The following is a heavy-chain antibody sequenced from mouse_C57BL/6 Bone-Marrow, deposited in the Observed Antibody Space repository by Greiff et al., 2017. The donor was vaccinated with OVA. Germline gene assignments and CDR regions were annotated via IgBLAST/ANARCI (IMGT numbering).Heavy chain of an antibody. CDR1: GYTFTSYW. V-gene: IGHV1-64*01. CDR3: ARGGVYYSNYVGWYVDV. CDR2: IHPNSGST. D-gene: IGHD2-5*01. Sequence: VQLQQPGAELVKPRASVKLSCKTSGYTFTSYWMHWVKQRPGQGLEWIGMIHPNSGSTNYNEKFKSKATLTVDKSSSTAFMQLSILTSEDSAVYYCARGGVYYSNYVGWYVDVWGTGTTVTVAS. J-gene: IGHJ1*03.